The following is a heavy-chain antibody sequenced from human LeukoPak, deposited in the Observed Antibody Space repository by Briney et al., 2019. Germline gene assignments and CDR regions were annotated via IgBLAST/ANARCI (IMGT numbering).Heavy chain of an antibody. CDR1: GYTFTGYY. Sequence: ASVKVSCKAPGYTFTGYYMHWVRQAPGQGLEWMGWINPNSGGTNYAQKFQGRVTVTRDTSISTAYMELSRLRSDDTAVYYCARLRVVVGFDYWGQGTLVTVSS. CDR3: ARLRVVVGFDY. D-gene: IGHD3-22*01. V-gene: IGHV1-2*02. CDR2: INPNSGGT. J-gene: IGHJ4*02.